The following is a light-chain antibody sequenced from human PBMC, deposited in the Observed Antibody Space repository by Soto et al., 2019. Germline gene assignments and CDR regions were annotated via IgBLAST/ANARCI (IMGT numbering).Light chain of an antibody. V-gene: IGKV1-5*03. CDR3: QQYDNDSLT. CDR2: KAS. CDR1: QSISSW. J-gene: IGKJ1*01. Sequence: DIQMTQSPSTLSASVGDRVIITCRASQSISSWLAWYQQKPGKAPNLLIYKASTLKSGVPSRFSGSGSGTEFALTISRLQPDYFATYYCQQYDNDSLTFGQGTKVEIK.